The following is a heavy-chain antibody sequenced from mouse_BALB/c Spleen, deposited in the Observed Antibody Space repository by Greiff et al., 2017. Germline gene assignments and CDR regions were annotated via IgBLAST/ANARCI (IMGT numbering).Heavy chain of an antibody. J-gene: IGHJ4*01. V-gene: IGHV5-17*02. D-gene: IGHD1-1*01. Sequence: EVKLVESGGGLVQPGGSRKLSCAASGFPFSSFGMHWVRQAPEKGLEWVAYISSGSSTIYYADTVKGRFTISRDNPKNTLFLQMTSLRSEDTAMYYCARRGTTVVRAMDYWGQGTSVTVSS. CDR3: ARRGTTVVRAMDY. CDR2: ISSGSSTI. CDR1: GFPFSSFG.